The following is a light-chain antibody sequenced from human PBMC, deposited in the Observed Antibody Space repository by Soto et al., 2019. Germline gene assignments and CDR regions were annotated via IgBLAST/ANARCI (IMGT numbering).Light chain of an antibody. CDR1: SSNIGAGFD. J-gene: IGLJ1*01. CDR3: QSNDNSLYSCV. Sequence: QSVLTQPPSVSGAPGQRVTVSCTGGSSNIGAGFDVHWYQQLPGTAPKLLIYNNNIRPSGVPDRFSGSKSGTSASLAITGLQAEDEADYYCQSNDNSLYSCVFGTGTQLTVL. CDR2: NNN. V-gene: IGLV1-40*01.